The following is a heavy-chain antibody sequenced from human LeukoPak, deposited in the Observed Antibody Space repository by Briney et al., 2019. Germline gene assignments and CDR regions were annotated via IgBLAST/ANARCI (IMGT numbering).Heavy chain of an antibody. CDR2: ISYDGSNK. Sequence: PGRSLRLSCAASGFTFSSYGMHWVRQAPGKGLEWVAVISYDGSNKYYADSVKGRFTISRDNSKNTLYLQMNSLRAEDTAVYYCAKDGGSQMIPYYFDYWGQGTLVTVSS. V-gene: IGHV3-30*18. CDR3: AKDGGSQMIPYYFDY. CDR1: GFTFSSYG. D-gene: IGHD3-16*01. J-gene: IGHJ4*02.